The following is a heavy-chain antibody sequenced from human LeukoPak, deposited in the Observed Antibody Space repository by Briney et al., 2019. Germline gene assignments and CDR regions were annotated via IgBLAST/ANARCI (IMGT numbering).Heavy chain of an antibody. Sequence: SETLSLTCTVSGGSVSSGSYYWSWIRQPPGKGLEWIGYIYYSGSTNYNPSLKSGVTIAVDTSKNQFSLKLSSVTAADTAVYYCARIPRYSNGDYWGQGTLVTVSS. V-gene: IGHV4-61*01. CDR3: ARIPRYSNGDY. J-gene: IGHJ4*02. D-gene: IGHD5-18*01. CDR1: GGSVSSGSYY. CDR2: IYYSGST.